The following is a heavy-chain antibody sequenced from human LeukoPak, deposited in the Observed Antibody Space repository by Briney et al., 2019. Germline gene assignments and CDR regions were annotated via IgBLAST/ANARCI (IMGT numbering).Heavy chain of an antibody. V-gene: IGHV3-33*06. D-gene: IGHD4-11*01. Sequence: GRSLRLSCAASGFSFSSYGMHWVRQAPGKGLEWVAVIWYDGSKKYYADSVKGRFIISRDNSRNTLYLQMNSLRVEDTTVYYCAKAFYSNYDYWGQGTLVTVSS. CDR1: GFSFSSYG. CDR3: AKAFYSNYDY. J-gene: IGHJ4*02. CDR2: IWYDGSKK.